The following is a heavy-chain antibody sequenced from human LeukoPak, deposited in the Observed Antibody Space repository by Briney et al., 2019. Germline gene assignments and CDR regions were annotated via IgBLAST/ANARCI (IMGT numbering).Heavy chain of an antibody. V-gene: IGHV1-2*02. CDR1: GYTFTKYY. CDR3: ARVRVLNWFDP. Sequence: ASVKVSCKASGYTFTKYYMHWVRQAPGQGLEWMGWINPNSGGTNYAQKFQGRVTMIRDTSISTAYMELSRLRSDDTAVYYCARVRVLNWFDPWGQGTLVTVSS. CDR2: INPNSGGT. J-gene: IGHJ5*02.